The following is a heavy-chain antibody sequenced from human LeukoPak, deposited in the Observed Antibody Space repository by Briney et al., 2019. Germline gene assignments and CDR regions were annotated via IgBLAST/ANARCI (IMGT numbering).Heavy chain of an antibody. CDR2: ISGSGDNT. J-gene: IGHJ4*02. Sequence: GGSLRLSCAASGFSFSIFAMSWVRQAPGKGLEWVSTISGSGDNTYSADSVKGRLTISRDNSKNTLSLQMNSLRAEDTAVYYCAKGLNSGFYSASDYWGQGTLVTVSS. V-gene: IGHV3-23*01. D-gene: IGHD3-22*01. CDR3: AKGLNSGFYSASDY. CDR1: GFSFSIFA.